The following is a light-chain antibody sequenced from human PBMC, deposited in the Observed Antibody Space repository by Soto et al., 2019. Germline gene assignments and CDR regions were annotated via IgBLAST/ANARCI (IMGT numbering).Light chain of an antibody. CDR1: QSVSSN. J-gene: IGKJ1*01. CDR3: QHYNSLPQAT. V-gene: IGKV3-15*01. CDR2: GAS. Sequence: EIVMTQSPATLSVSPGERATLSCRASQSVSSNLAWYQQKPGLAPRLLIYGASIRATGIPARFSGSGSGTEFTLTISSLQSEDFALYYCQHYNSLPQATFGQGTKLEIK.